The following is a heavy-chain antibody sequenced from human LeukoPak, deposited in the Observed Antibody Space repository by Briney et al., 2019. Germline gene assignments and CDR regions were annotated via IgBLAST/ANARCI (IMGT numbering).Heavy chain of an antibody. CDR1: GFTFSSYW. D-gene: IGHD4-23*01. J-gene: IGHJ4*02. V-gene: IGHV3-7*03. CDR3: ASVGYGGKPDY. Sequence: GGSLRLSCAASGFTFSSYWMTWVRQAPGKGLEWVANIKQDGSEKYYVDSVKGRFTISRDNAKNSLYLQMNSLRDEDTAVYYCASVGYGGKPDYWGQGTLVTVSS. CDR2: IKQDGSEK.